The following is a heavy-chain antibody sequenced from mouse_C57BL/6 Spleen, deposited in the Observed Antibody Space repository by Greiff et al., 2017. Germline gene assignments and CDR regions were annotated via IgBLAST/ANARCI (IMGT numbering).Heavy chain of an antibody. CDR2: IDPSDSYT. Sequence: QVQLQQPGAELVRPGTSVKLSCKASGYTFTSYWMHWVKQRPGQGLEWIGVIDPSDSYTNYNQKFKGKATLTVDTSSSTAYMQLSSLTSEDSAVYYCARGGYLVYAMDYWGQGTSVTVSS. CDR3: ARGGYLVYAMDY. J-gene: IGHJ4*01. CDR1: GYTFTSYW. D-gene: IGHD2-3*01. V-gene: IGHV1-59*01.